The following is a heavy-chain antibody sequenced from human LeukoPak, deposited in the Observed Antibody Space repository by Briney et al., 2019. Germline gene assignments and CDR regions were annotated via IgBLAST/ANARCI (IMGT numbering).Heavy chain of an antibody. CDR1: GFTFSSYG. CDR2: IRYDGSNK. Sequence: GGSLRLSCAASGFTFSSYGMHWVRQAPGKGLEWVAFIRYDGSNKYYADSVKGRFTISRDNSKNTLYPQMNSLRAGDTAVYYCAKDARYNWNSTGGRYFDYWGQGTLVTVSS. CDR3: AKDARYNWNSTGGRYFDY. V-gene: IGHV3-30*02. J-gene: IGHJ4*02. D-gene: IGHD1-1*01.